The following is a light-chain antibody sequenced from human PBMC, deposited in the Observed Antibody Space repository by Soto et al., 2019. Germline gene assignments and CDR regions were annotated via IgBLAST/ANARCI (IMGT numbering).Light chain of an antibody. CDR3: QQSYSTPPWT. Sequence: EIVLTQSPGTLSLSPGERATLSCRASQSVSSSFLAWYQQKPGQAPRLLIYGASSRATGIPDRFSGSGSGTDFTLTISRLEPEDVAVYYCQQSYSTPPWTFGQGTKVEIK. V-gene: IGKV3-20*01. J-gene: IGKJ1*01. CDR1: QSVSSSF. CDR2: GAS.